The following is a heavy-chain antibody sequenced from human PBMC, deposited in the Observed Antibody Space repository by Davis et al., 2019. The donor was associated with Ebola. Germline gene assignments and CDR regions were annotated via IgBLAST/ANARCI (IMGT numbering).Heavy chain of an antibody. J-gene: IGHJ6*02. CDR3: ARGGIWFGELLDYYYGMDV. Sequence: ASVKVSCKASGYTFTSYYMHWVRQAPGQGLEWMGIINPSGGSTSYAQKFQGRVTMTRDTSTSTVYMELSSLRSEDTAVYYCARGGIWFGELLDYYYGMDVWGQGTTVTVSS. V-gene: IGHV1-46*01. CDR1: GYTFTSYY. D-gene: IGHD3-10*01. CDR2: INPSGGST.